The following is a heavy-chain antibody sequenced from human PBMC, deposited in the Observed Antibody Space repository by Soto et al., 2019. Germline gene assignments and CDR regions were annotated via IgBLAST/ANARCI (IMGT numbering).Heavy chain of an antibody. D-gene: IGHD4-4*01. CDR2: INPNSGGT. V-gene: IGHV1-2*02. J-gene: IGHJ6*02. Sequence: QVQLVQSGDEVKKPGASVKVSCKASGYTFTGYYMHWVRQAPGQGLEWMGWINPNSGGTNYAQKFQGRVTMTRDTSISPDYMELSRLRSDDTAVYYCARSPTVTRPHYWYYGMDVWGQGTPVPVSS. CDR3: ARSPTVTRPHYWYYGMDV. CDR1: GYTFTGYY.